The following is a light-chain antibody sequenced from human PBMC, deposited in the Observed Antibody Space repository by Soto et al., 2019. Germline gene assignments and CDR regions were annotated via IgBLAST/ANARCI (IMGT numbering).Light chain of an antibody. CDR2: AAS. Sequence: DVQFTRAPSPLPAAIRRIVSLPLRASRAITNHLNWYQQKPGKAPILLVYAASTLETGVPSRFSGSGSGTHFTLTIDNLQPEDVATYFCQQNYITPLTFGGGTKVDI. V-gene: IGKV1-39*01. CDR3: QQNYITPLT. CDR1: RAITNH. J-gene: IGKJ4*01.